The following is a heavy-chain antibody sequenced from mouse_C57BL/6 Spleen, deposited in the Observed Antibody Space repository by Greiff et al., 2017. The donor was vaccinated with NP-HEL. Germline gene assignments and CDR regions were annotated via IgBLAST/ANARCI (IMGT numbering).Heavy chain of an antibody. CDR2: INPSSGYT. V-gene: IGHV1-7*01. CDR1: GYTFTSYW. CDR3: ASPNWGGNYFDY. Sequence: VQRVESGAELAKPGASVKLSCKASGYTFTSYWMHWVKQRPGQGLEWIGYINPSSGYTKYNQKFKDKATLTADKSSSTAYMQLSSLTYEDSAVYYCASPNWGGNYFDYWGQGTTLTVSS. J-gene: IGHJ2*01. D-gene: IGHD4-1*01.